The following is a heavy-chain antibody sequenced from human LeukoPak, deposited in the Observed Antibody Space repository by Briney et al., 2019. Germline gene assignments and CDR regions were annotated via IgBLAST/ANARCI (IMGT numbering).Heavy chain of an antibody. J-gene: IGHJ1*01. CDR1: GFTFDDNA. D-gene: IGHD6-19*01. V-gene: IGHV3-9*01. CDR2: ISWNSHSI. Sequence: PGGSLRLSCAASGFTFDDNAMHWVRQAPGKGLEWVSGISWNSHSIGYADSVKGRFTISRDNAKNSLYLQMNSLRADDTALYYCVKDWGSSGKGSFQHWGQGTLVTVSS. CDR3: VKDWGSSGKGSFQH.